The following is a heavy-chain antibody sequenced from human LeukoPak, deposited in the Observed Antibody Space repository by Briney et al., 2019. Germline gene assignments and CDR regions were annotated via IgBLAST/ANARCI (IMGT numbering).Heavy chain of an antibody. CDR1: GFTFSSYA. CDR3: AKAFIAVADTNGAHDH. V-gene: IGHV3-23*01. J-gene: IGHJ4*02. Sequence: GGSLRLFCAASGFTFSSYAKSWVRQAPGKGLEWVSAISGSGGSTYYADSVKGRFTISRDNSKNTLYLQMNSLRAEDTAVYYCAKAFIAVADTNGAHDHWGEATLVTVSS. D-gene: IGHD6-19*01. CDR2: ISGSGGST.